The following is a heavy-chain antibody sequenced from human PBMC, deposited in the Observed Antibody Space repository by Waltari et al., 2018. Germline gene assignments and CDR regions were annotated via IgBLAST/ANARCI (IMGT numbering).Heavy chain of an antibody. Sequence: QVQLQESGPGLVKPSQTLSLTCTVPGGSISSGSYSWSWIRQPAGKGLEWIGRNNTSGGTNYNPSLKSRVTISVDTSKNQFSLKLSSVTAADTAVYYCAKTHCSGGSCYHLYWGQGPLVTVSS. D-gene: IGHD2-15*01. CDR1: GGSISSGSYS. V-gene: IGHV4-61*02. J-gene: IGHJ4*02. CDR2: NNTSGGT. CDR3: AKTHCSGGSCYHLY.